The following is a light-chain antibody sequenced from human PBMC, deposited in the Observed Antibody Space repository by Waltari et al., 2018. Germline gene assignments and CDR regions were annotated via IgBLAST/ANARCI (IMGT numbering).Light chain of an antibody. Sequence: QSALTQPASVSGSPGQSITISSTGTSSDVGGYNYVSWYQPHPGKAPKLMIYEVNNRPSGVSYRFSGSKSGNTASLTISGLQAEDEANYYCSSYASISTLIFGGGTKLTVL. CDR1: SSDVGGYNY. CDR3: SSYASISTLI. J-gene: IGLJ2*01. V-gene: IGLV2-14*01. CDR2: EVN.